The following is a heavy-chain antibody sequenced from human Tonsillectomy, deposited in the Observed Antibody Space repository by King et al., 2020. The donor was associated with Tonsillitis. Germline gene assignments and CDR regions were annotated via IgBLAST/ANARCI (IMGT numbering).Heavy chain of an antibody. V-gene: IGHV3-49*03. D-gene: IGHD3-3*01. Sequence: VQLVESGGGLEQPGRSLRLSCATSGFTFVDYPMSWIRQATGKGLEWISFIRSKAYGGTTEYAASVKGRFTISRDESNSMAYLQMNSLITEDTGVYYCTRVRPYYDFWSGPPLDYWGQGTLVTVSS. CDR3: TRVRPYYDFWSGPPLDY. CDR2: IRSKAYGGTT. J-gene: IGHJ4*02. CDR1: GFTFVDYP.